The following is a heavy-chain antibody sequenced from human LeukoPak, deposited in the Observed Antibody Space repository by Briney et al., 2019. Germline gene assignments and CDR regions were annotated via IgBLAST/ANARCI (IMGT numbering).Heavy chain of an antibody. CDR3: ANAFSTYSRSGSRL. CDR2: IRYDGSNK. V-gene: IGHV3-30*02. CDR1: GFTFSSYG. D-gene: IGHD6-6*01. J-gene: IGHJ4*02. Sequence: GGSLRLSCAASGFTFSSYGMHWVRQAPGKGLEWVAFIRYDGSNKYYADSVKGRFTVSRDNSKNTLYLQMNSLRAEDTAVYYCANAFSTYSRSGSRLWGQGTLVTVS.